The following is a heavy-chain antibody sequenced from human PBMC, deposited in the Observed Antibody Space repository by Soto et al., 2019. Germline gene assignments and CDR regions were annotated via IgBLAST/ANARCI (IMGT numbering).Heavy chain of an antibody. V-gene: IGHV3-7*01. Sequence: EVQLVESGSRLVQSGGSLRLSCAASGFMFSAYWMSWVRQDPGKGLEWVATISGGASDKFYVDSVKGRFTISRDDSKNTLYLQMNSLRDEDTAVYYCVREDWHRFDSWGQGTLVTVSS. CDR3: VREDWHRFDS. J-gene: IGHJ4*02. D-gene: IGHD2-21*01. CDR1: GFMFSAYW. CDR2: ISGGASDK.